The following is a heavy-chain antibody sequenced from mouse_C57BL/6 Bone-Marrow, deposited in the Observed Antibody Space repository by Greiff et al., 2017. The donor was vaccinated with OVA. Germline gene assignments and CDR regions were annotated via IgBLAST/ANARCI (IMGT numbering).Heavy chain of an antibody. V-gene: IGHV1-5*01. D-gene: IGHD2-3*01. Sequence: VQLQQSGTVLARPGASVKMSCKTSGYTFTSYWMHWVKQRPGQGLEWIGAIYPGNSDTSYNQKFKGKAKLTAVTSASTAYMELSSLTNEDSAVYYCIRSGDGLYAMDYWGQGTSVTVSS. CDR3: IRSGDGLYAMDY. CDR1: GYTFTSYW. J-gene: IGHJ4*01. CDR2: IYPGNSDT.